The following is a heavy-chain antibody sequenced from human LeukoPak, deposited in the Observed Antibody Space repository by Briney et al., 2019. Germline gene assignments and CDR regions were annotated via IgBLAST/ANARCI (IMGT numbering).Heavy chain of an antibody. CDR1: GFTFSSYA. Sequence: GGSLRLSCVASGFTFSSYAMTGVRQAPGKGLEWVSDISVSGDNTYYADSVKGRFTISRDNSKNTLYLQMSSLRAEDTGTYYCAKTHYELLDVWGQGTTVTVSS. V-gene: IGHV3-23*01. D-gene: IGHD4-17*01. J-gene: IGHJ6*02. CDR3: AKTHYELLDV. CDR2: ISVSGDNT.